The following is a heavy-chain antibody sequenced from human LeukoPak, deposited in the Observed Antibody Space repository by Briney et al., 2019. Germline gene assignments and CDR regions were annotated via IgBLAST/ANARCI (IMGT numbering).Heavy chain of an antibody. Sequence: PSETLSLTCTVSGGSISSYYWSWIRQPPGKGLEWIGYIYYSGSTNYNPSLKSRVTISVDTSKNQFSLKLSSVTAADTAVYYCARHGVTGRYQIYYGMDVWGQGTTVTVSS. V-gene: IGHV4-59*08. CDR3: ARHGVTGRYQIYYGMDV. D-gene: IGHD1-20*01. J-gene: IGHJ6*02. CDR2: IYYSGST. CDR1: GGSISSYY.